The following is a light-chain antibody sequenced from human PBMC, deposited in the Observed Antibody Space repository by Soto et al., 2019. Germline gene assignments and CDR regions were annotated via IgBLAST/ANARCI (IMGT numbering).Light chain of an antibody. V-gene: IGLV1-51*01. CDR2: DDN. J-gene: IGLJ1*01. Sequence: QSVLTQPPSVPAAPGQKVTISCSGSSSNIGGNSVSWYQQLPGTAPKLLLYDDNKRPSGIPDRFSDSKSGTSATLGITGFQTGDEGDYYCGSWDSSLSAYVFGTRTKVTVL. CDR1: SSNIGGNS. CDR3: GSWDSSLSAYV.